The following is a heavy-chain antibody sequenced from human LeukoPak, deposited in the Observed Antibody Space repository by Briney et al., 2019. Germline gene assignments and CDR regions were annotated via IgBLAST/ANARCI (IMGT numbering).Heavy chain of an antibody. V-gene: IGHV5-51*01. CDR2: IYPHDSET. D-gene: IGHD5-12*01. Sequence: PGESLQISCQGSGYNFISNWIGWVRQTPGKGLEFLGIIYPHDSETIYSPSFQGQVTVSADKSISTAYLQWNSLKASDTAMYYCARVDRRGYSDYTAILPDYWGQGTLVTVSS. J-gene: IGHJ4*02. CDR3: ARVDRRGYSDYTAILPDY. CDR1: GYNFISNW.